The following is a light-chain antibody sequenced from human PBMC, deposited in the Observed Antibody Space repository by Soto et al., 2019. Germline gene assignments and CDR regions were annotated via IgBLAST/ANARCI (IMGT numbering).Light chain of an antibody. V-gene: IGKV3-11*01. CDR3: QHRRNWPLT. CDR2: DAS. J-gene: IGKJ4*01. Sequence: EIVLTQSPATLSLSPGERATLSCRASQSVSSFLAWYQQKPGQAPRLLIYDASNRATGIPARFSGSGSGTDFTLTISGLEPEDFAVYYCQHRRNWPLTFGGGTKVEIK. CDR1: QSVSSF.